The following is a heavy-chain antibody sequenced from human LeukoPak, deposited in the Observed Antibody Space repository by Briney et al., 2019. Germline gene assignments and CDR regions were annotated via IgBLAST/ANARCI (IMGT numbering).Heavy chain of an antibody. J-gene: IGHJ4*02. CDR3: ARGNIKFDY. V-gene: IGHV3-21*01. CDR2: VSNGGSST. Sequence: GGSLRLSCVASGFDFGTYAMSWVCQAPGKGPEWVSTVSNGGSSTYYVDSVKGRFTISRDNAKNSLYLQMNSLRAEDTAVYYCARGNIKFDYWGQGTLATVSS. CDR1: GFDFGTYA.